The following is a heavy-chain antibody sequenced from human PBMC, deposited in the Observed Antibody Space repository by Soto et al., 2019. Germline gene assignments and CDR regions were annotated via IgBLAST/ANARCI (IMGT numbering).Heavy chain of an antibody. J-gene: IGHJ4*02. CDR2: ISYDGTNK. Sequence: QVQLVESGGGVVQPGRSLRLSCAASGFTFSNYAIHWVRQAPGKGLEWVAVISYDGTNKYYTDSVRGRFTISRNNSKNPLYLQMNTLRAEDTAVYFCAGGLGGFGGDYNYFAYWGQGTLVTVSS. CDR3: AGGLGGFGGDYNYFAY. D-gene: IGHD4-17*01. V-gene: IGHV3-30-3*01. CDR1: GFTFSNYA.